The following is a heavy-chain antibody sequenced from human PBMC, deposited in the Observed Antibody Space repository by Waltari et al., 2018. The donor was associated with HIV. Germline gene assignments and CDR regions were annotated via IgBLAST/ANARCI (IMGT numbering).Heavy chain of an antibody. V-gene: IGHV4-38-2*01. CDR1: GYSISSSDYY. D-gene: IGHD3-22*01. CDR3: ASDRLTYFYDRSGYWA. CDR2: IYHSGNT. J-gene: IGHJ5*02. Sequence: QVQLQESGPGLVKPSETLSLTCAVSGYSISSSDYYWGWIRQPPGKGLEWIGSIYHSGNTYYNPSLKSRVTISVDTAKNQFSLKLTSVTAADTAVYYCASDRLTYFYDRSGYWAWGQGTLVTVSS.